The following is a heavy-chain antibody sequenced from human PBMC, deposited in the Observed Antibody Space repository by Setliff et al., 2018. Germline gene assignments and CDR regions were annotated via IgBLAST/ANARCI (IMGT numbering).Heavy chain of an antibody. V-gene: IGHV4-34*01. Sequence: SETLSLTCAAYGGTFSDYHWTWIRQSPEKGLEWIGEINHRGSTNYNPSLKSRVTISVDTSKNQFSLKLTSMTAADTAVYFCAREGRSNTRGWYMDAWGKGTSVTVSS. CDR3: AREGRSNTRGWYMDA. D-gene: IGHD2-2*01. CDR1: GGTFSDYH. CDR2: INHRGST. J-gene: IGHJ6*03.